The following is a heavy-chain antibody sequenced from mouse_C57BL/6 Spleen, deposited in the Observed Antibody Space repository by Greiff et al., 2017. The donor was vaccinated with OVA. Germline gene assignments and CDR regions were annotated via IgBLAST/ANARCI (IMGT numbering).Heavy chain of an antibody. CDR2: ISGGGGNT. V-gene: IGHV5-9*01. CDR3: ARQDGDGYHFDY. D-gene: IGHD2-3*01. Sequence: EVKLMESGGGLVKPGGSLKLSCAASGFTFSSYTMSWVRQTPGKGLEWVATISGGGGNTYYPDSVKGRFTISRDNATNTLYLQMSRLRSEDTALYYCARQDGDGYHFDYWGQGTTLTVSS. J-gene: IGHJ2*01. CDR1: GFTFSSYT.